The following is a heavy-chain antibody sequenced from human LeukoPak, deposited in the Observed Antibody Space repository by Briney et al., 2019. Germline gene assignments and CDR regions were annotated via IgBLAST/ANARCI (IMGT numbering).Heavy chain of an antibody. D-gene: IGHD1/OR15-1a*01. Sequence: GQTLRLSCAVSGFTISSHWKHWVRQAPGTGLDLVSCIGSSGSTKYYADSVRGRFTISRDNIKNSLSLQMNSLRGEDTAVYYCARLFYNGFDIWGQGKMVTASS. CDR1: GFTISSHW. V-gene: IGHV3-48*03. J-gene: IGHJ3*02. CDR3: ARLFYNGFDI. CDR2: IGSSGSTK.